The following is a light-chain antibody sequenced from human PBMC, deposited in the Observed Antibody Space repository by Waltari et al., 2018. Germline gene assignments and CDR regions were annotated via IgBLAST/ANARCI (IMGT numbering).Light chain of an antibody. Sequence: IQFTQSPSSLSAFVRDIVTITCRASESIGNYLNWYQQKPGRAPNLLIYTASTLQSGVPSRFSGNGSGTDFTLTISSLQPEDFATYFCQQSYSTQFTFGPGTKVDIK. J-gene: IGKJ3*01. CDR2: TAS. V-gene: IGKV1-39*01. CDR3: QQSYSTQFT. CDR1: ESIGNY.